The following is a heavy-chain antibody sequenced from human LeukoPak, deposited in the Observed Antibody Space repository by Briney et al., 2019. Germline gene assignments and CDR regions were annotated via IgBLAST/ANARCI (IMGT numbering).Heavy chain of an antibody. D-gene: IGHD1-26*01. CDR3: AKRVTYSATYAYFDY. CDR2: IYSGGST. J-gene: IGHJ4*02. Sequence: GGSLRLSCAASGFTVSSNYMSWVRQAPGKGLEWVSVIYSGGSTYYADSVKGRFTISRDNSKNTLYLQMNTLRAEDTAVYYCAKRVTYSATYAYFDYWGQGTLVTVSS. V-gene: IGHV3-66*04. CDR1: GFTVSSNY.